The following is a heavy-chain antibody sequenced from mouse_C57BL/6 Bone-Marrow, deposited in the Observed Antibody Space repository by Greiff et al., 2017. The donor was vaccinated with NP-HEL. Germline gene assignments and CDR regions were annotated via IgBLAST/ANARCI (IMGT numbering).Heavy chain of an antibody. CDR3: ARRVSNHWYFDV. CDR2: IDPSDGYT. CDR1: GYTFTGYW. Sequence: QVQLQQPGAELVKPGASVKLSCKASGYTFTGYWMQWVKQRPGQGLEWIGEIDPSDGYTNYNQKFKGKATLTVDTSSSTAYMQLSSLTSEDSAVYYCARRVSNHWYFDVWGTGTTVTVSS. D-gene: IGHD2-5*01. J-gene: IGHJ1*03. V-gene: IGHV1-50*01.